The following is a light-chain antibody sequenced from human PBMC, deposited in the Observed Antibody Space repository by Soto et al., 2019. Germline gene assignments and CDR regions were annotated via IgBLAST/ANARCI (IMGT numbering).Light chain of an antibody. CDR3: QQYNNWPGT. J-gene: IGKJ1*01. CDR1: QSVSSS. V-gene: IGKV3-15*01. CDR2: GAS. Sequence: TQSPGTLSLSPGERATLSCRASQSVSSSLAWYQQKPGQAPRLLIYGASTRATGIPARFSGSGSGTEFTLTISSLQSEDFAVYYCQQYNNWPGTFGQGTKVDIK.